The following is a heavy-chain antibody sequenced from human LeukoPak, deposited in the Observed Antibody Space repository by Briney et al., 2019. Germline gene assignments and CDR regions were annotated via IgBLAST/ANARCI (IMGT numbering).Heavy chain of an antibody. CDR3: ARDDGNSRSWYYFDY. CDR1: GVSISRYY. V-gene: IGHV4-4*07. Sequence: PSETLSLTCNVSGVSISRYYWNWVRQPAGKGLEWIGRIFTSGSTNYNPSLKSRVSISVDKSKNQLSLKLRSVTAADTAVYFCARDDGNSRSWYYFDYWGQGTLATVSS. CDR2: IFTSGST. D-gene: IGHD6-13*01. J-gene: IGHJ4*02.